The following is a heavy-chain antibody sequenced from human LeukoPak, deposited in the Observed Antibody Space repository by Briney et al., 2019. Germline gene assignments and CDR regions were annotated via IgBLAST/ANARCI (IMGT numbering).Heavy chain of an antibody. CDR3: ARKTNDWFDP. CDR1: GGSISSYY. J-gene: IGHJ5*02. D-gene: IGHD2-8*01. Sequence: SETLSLTCTVSGGSISSYYWNWIRQSPGKGLEWIGYIYYTGSTNYNPSLRSRVTISVDTSKNQFSLRLSSVNAADTAVYYCARKTNDWFDPWGQGTLVTVSS. V-gene: IGHV4-59*01. CDR2: IYYTGST.